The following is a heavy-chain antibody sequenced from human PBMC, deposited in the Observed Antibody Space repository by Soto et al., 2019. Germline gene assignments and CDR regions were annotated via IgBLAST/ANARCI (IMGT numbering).Heavy chain of an antibody. CDR1: GGSFSGYY. D-gene: IGHD2-15*01. V-gene: IGHV4-34*01. CDR2: INHSGST. J-gene: IGHJ6*02. CDR3: ARALVVVVAATRGYYYYGMDV. Sequence: SETLSLTCAVYGGSFSGYYWSWIRQPPGKGLEWIGEINHSGSTNYNPSLKSRVTISVDTSKNQFSLKLSSVTAADTAVYYCARALVVVVAATRGYYYYGMDVWGQGTTVTVSS.